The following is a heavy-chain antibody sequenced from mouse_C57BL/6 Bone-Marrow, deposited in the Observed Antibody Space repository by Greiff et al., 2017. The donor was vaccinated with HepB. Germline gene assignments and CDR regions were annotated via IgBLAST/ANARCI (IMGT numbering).Heavy chain of an antibody. J-gene: IGHJ4*01. CDR1: GYTFTSYW. D-gene: IGHD2-4*01. V-gene: IGHV1-52*01. Sequence: QVQLKQPGAELVRPGSSVKLSCKASGYTFTSYWMHWVKQRPIQGLEWIGNIDPSDSETHYNQKFKDKATLTVDKSSSTAYMQLSSLTSEDSAVYYCARSDYDVDDAMDYWGQGTSVTVSS. CDR2: IDPSDSET. CDR3: ARSDYDVDDAMDY.